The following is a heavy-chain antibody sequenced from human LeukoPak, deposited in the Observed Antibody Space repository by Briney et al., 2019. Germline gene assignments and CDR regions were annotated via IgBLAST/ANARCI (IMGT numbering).Heavy chain of an antibody. D-gene: IGHD3-10*01. CDR1: GGSISSHY. CDR3: AREGTYYYGSGSPPHFDY. J-gene: IGHJ4*02. CDR2: IYYSGST. Sequence: SETLSLTCTVSGGSISSHYWSWIRQPPGKGLEWIGYIYYSGSTNYNPSLKSRVTMSVDTSKNQFSLKLSSVTAADTAVYYCAREGTYYYGSGSPPHFDYWGQGTLVTVSS. V-gene: IGHV4-59*11.